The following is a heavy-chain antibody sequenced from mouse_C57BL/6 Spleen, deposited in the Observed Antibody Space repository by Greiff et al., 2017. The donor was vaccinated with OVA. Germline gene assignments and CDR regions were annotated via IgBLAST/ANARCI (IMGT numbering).Heavy chain of an antibody. CDR3: ARSLLWYFDV. Sequence: QVQLQQSGAELVKPGASVKMSCKASGYTFTSYWITWVKQRPGQGLEWIGDIYPGSGSTNYNEKFKSKATLTVDTSSSTAYMQLSSLTSEDSAVYYCARSLLWYFDVWGTGTTVTVSS. V-gene: IGHV1-55*01. CDR2: IYPGSGST. J-gene: IGHJ1*03. D-gene: IGHD1-1*01. CDR1: GYTFTSYW.